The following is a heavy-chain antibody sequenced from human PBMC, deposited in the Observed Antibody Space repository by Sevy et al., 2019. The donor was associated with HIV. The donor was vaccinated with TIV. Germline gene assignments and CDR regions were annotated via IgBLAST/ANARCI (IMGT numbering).Heavy chain of an antibody. D-gene: IGHD1-26*01. CDR3: ANAYSGSYSHSYLYALDV. V-gene: IGHV3-30*18. CDR1: GFSFSYYG. Sequence: GGSLRLSCIGSGFSFSYYGIHWVRQSPGKGLDWVALISHDGINEYYADSVKGRFTISRDNSKNTVYLKMNSLRNEDTAIYFGANAYSGSYSHSYLYALDVWGQGTTVTVSS. CDR2: ISHDGINE. J-gene: IGHJ6*02.